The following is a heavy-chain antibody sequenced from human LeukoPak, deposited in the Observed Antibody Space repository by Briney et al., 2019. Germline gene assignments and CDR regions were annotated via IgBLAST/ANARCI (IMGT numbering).Heavy chain of an antibody. CDR2: ISSSGSTI. Sequence: GGSLRLSCAASGFTFSDYYMSWIRQAPGKGLEWVSYISSSGSTIYYADSVKGRFTISRDNAKNSLYLQMNSLRAEDTAVYYCARDHYSNEVYYYYYMDVWGKGTTVTVSS. CDR1: GFTFSDYY. V-gene: IGHV3-11*04. CDR3: ARDHYSNEVYYYYYMDV. J-gene: IGHJ6*03. D-gene: IGHD4-11*01.